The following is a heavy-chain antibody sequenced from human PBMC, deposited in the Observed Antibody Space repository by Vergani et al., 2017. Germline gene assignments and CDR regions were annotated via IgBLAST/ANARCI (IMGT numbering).Heavy chain of an antibody. D-gene: IGHD3-3*01. CDR3: ARDGGDDFWSGYYDY. CDR2: INPNSGGT. Sequence: QVQLVQSGAEVQKPGASVQVSCKASGYTFTGYYMHWVRQAPGQGLSWMGLINPNSGGTNSAQKFQGWVTMTRDTSISTAYMELSRLRSDDTAVYYCARDGGDDFWSGYYDYWGQGTLVTVSS. CDR1: GYTFTGYY. J-gene: IGHJ4*02. V-gene: IGHV1-2*04.